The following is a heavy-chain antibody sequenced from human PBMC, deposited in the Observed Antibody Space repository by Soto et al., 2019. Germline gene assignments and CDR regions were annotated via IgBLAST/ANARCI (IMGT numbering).Heavy chain of an antibody. J-gene: IGHJ4*02. V-gene: IGHV1-24*01. CDR3: ATDIWGSYPQYFDY. CDR2: FDPEDGET. D-gene: IGHD3-16*01. CDR1: GYTLTELS. Sequence: ASVKVSCKVSGYTLTELSMHWVRQAPGKGLEWMGGFDPEDGETIYAQKFQGRVTMTEDTSTDTAYMELSSLRSEDTAVYYCATDIWGSYPQYFDYCGQGTLVSVSS.